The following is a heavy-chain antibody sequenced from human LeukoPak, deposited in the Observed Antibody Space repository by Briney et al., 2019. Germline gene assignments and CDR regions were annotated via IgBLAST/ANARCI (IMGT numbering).Heavy chain of an antibody. Sequence: ASVKVSCKASGYTFTSYDINWVRQATGQGLEWMGWMNPNSGNTGYAQKFQGRVTITRNTSISTAYMELGSLRSEDTAVYYCARSKRRSSSWYRSGNYYMDVWGKGTTVTVSS. J-gene: IGHJ6*03. V-gene: IGHV1-8*03. CDR1: GYTFTSYD. D-gene: IGHD6-13*01. CDR2: MNPNSGNT. CDR3: ARSKRRSSSWYRSGNYYMDV.